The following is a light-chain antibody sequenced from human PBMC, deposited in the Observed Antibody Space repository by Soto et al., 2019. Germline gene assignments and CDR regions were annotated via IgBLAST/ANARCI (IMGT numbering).Light chain of an antibody. CDR3: QQFNNYPS. V-gene: IGKV1D-13*01. CDR1: QGISSA. CDR2: DAS. Sequence: AIQLTQSPSSLSASVGDRVTITCRASQGISSALAWYQQKPGKAPKLLIYDASSLESGVPSRFSGSGSGTDFTLTISSLQPEDFANYYCQQFNNYPSFGGGTKVDIK. J-gene: IGKJ4*01.